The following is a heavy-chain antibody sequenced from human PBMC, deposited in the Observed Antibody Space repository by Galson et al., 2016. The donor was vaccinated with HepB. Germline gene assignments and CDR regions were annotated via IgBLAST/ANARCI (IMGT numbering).Heavy chain of an antibody. D-gene: IGHD3-10*01. CDR2: ISAYNGDT. J-gene: IGHJ4*02. CDR1: GYTFTNYG. V-gene: IGHV1-18*01. Sequence: SVKVSCKASGYTFTNYGISWMRQAPGQGLEWMGWISAYNGDTSYAQKLQGRVTMTTDTSTSTAYMELRSLRSVDTAVYYCARGCYASGISDFDYWGQGTLVTVSS. CDR3: ARGCYASGISDFDY.